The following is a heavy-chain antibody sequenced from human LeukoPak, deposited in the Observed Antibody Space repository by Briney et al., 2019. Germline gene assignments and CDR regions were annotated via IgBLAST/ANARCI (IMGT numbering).Heavy chain of an antibody. CDR1: GYTFTDYY. V-gene: IGHV1-2*06. D-gene: IGHD3-22*01. Sequence: ASVKVSCKASGYTFTDYYMHWVRHAPGQGLEWMGRINPNSGGTNYAQKFQGRVTMTRDTSISTAYMELSRLRSDDTAVYYCARGYYDSSGYYSIDYWGQGTLVTVSS. CDR2: INPNSGGT. CDR3: ARGYYDSSGYYSIDY. J-gene: IGHJ4*02.